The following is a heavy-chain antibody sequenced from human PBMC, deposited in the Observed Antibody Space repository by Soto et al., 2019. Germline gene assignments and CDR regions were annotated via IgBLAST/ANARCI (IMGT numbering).Heavy chain of an antibody. CDR1: GYTFTSYG. V-gene: IGHV1-18*04. D-gene: IGHD4-17*01. J-gene: IGHJ6*02. CDR2: ISAYNGNT. Sequence: QVQLVQSGAEVKKPGASVKVSCKASGYTFTSYGISWVRQAPGQGLEWMGWISAYNGNTNYAQKLQGRVTMTTDTSTSTAYMELRSLRSDDTAVYYCASERPTMTTVPYYYYYGMDVWGQGTTVTVSS. CDR3: ASERPTMTTVPYYYYYGMDV.